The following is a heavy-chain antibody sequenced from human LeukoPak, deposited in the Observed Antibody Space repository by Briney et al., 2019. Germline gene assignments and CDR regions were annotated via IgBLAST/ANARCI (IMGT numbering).Heavy chain of an antibody. J-gene: IGHJ4*02. D-gene: IGHD3-10*01. Sequence: ASENLSLTGTVSGGTISSYYWSWIRQPPGKGLEWIGYIYYSESTNYNPSLKSRVTISVDTAKNQFSLKLSSVIAADTAVYYCARDRGYGSGSALWGQGTLVTVSS. CDR2: IYYSEST. CDR3: ARDRGYGSGSAL. CDR1: GGTISSYY. V-gene: IGHV4-59*01.